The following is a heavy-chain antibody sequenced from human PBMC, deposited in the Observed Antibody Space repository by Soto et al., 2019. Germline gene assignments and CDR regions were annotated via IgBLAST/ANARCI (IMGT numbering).Heavy chain of an antibody. D-gene: IGHD4-17*01. V-gene: IGHV3-11*01. CDR2: ISSGSSM. J-gene: IGHJ1*01. CDR1: GVTFSDYY. CDR3: VKNPAGISVTTKYFHH. Sequence: PGGSLRLSCTASGVTFSDYYMSWLRKAPGKRLEWVSYISSGSSMYYADSVKGRFTISRDNANHSLYLQMNSLRAEDTAVYYCVKNPAGISVTTKYFHHWGQGTLVTVSS.